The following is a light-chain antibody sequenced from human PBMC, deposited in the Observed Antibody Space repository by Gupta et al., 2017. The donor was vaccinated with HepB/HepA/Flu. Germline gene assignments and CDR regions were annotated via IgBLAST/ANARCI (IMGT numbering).Light chain of an antibody. CDR2: EIS. V-gene: IGLV2-18*02. CDR3: ISKTSSNTLI. CDR1: SSDVGSYNR. Sequence: QSALHQPPSVSGSPGQSVTISCTGSSSDVGSYNRVSWYQQPPGTAPKLIIYEISNRPSGVPDRFTGAKSGNSASLTISGLQAEDEADYYCISKTSSNTLIFGGGTKLTVL. J-gene: IGLJ2*01.